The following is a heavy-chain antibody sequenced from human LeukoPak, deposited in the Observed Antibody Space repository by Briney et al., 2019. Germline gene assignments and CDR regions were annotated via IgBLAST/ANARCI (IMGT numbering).Heavy chain of an antibody. CDR1: GYTFTDYA. CDR2: INAGNGNT. CDR3: ARRLGYCSGGSCGTGGWFDP. V-gene: IGHV1-3*01. J-gene: IGHJ5*02. D-gene: IGHD2-15*01. Sequence: GASVKVSCKASGYTFTDYALHWVRQVPGQGLEWMGWINAGNGNTKYSQNFQGRVTITRDTSASTAYMELSSPRSEDTAVYYCARRLGYCSGGSCGTGGWFDPWGQGTLVTVSS.